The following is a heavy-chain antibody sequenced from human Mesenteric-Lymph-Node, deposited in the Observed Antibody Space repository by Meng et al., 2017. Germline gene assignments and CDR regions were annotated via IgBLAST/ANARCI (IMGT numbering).Heavy chain of an antibody. D-gene: IGHD3-22*01. CDR3: ARVSDDYDRTGYYNFDY. V-gene: IGHV1-18*01. Sequence: QGRRGQAGAEVKKPGGARKVACKAAGYTFTNYGISWVRQAPGQGLEWMGWISAYNGNTNYAQKLQGRVTMTTDTSMSTAYMELRSLRSDDTAVYYCARVSDDYDRTGYYNFDYWGQGTLVTVSS. CDR2: ISAYNGNT. CDR1: GYTFTNYG. J-gene: IGHJ4*02.